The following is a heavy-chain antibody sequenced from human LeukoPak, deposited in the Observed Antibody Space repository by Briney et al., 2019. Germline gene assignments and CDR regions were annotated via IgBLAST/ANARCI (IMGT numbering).Heavy chain of an antibody. J-gene: IGHJ4*02. D-gene: IGHD6-6*01. CDR2: ISGSGDST. CDR1: GFTFSSYA. Sequence: GGSLRLSCAASGFTFSSYAMSWVRQAPGKGLEWVSAISGSGDSTYYADSVRGRSTISRDNSKNTLYLQMNSLRAEDTAVYYCAKDLDSSSSGVRFDYWGQGTLVTVSS. CDR3: AKDLDSSSSGVRFDY. V-gene: IGHV3-23*01.